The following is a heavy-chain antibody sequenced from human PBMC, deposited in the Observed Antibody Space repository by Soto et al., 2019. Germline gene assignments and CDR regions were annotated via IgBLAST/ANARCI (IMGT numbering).Heavy chain of an antibody. Sequence: GGSLRLSCAASGFTFSRYSMNWVRQAPGKGLEWVSSISSSSSYIYYADSVKGRFTISRDNAKNSLYLQMNSLRAEDTAVYYCARGAGNDTPLTIFPVLIKRVPYGMDVWGQGTTVTVSS. D-gene: IGHD3-3*01. J-gene: IGHJ6*02. CDR3: ARGAGNDTPLTIFPVLIKRVPYGMDV. CDR2: ISSSSSYI. CDR1: GFTFSRYS. V-gene: IGHV3-21*01.